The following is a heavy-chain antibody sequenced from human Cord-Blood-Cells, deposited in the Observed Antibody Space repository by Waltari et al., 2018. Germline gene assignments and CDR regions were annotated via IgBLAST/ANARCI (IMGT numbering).Heavy chain of an antibody. V-gene: IGHV4-39*01. CDR2: IYYSGST. D-gene: IGHD3-10*01. CDR1: GGSISSSSYY. CDR3: ARVGGSGSYYNWFDP. J-gene: IGHJ5*02. Sequence: QLQLQESGPGLVKPSETLSLTCTVSGGSISSSSYYWGWIRQPPGKGREWIGRIYYSGSTYYNPSLKSRVTIAVDTSNNQFSLKLSSVTAADTAVYYCARVGGSGSYYNWFDPWGQGTLVTVSS.